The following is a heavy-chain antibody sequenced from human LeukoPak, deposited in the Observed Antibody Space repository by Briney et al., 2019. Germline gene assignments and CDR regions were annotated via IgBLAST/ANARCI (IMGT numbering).Heavy chain of an antibody. D-gene: IGHD3-22*01. CDR3: ARDQDDSSGYVFDY. CDR1: GFTFSSYS. J-gene: IGHJ4*02. CDR2: ISSSSSYI. V-gene: IGHV3-21*01. Sequence: GGSLRLSCAASGFTFSSYSMNWVRQAPGKGLEWVSSISSSSSYIKYADSVKARFTISRDNAKNSMYLQMNSLRADDTAVYHCARDQDDSSGYVFDYWGQGTLVTVSS.